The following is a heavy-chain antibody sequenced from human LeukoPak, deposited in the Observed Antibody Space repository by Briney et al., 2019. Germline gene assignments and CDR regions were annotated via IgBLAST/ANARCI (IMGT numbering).Heavy chain of an antibody. D-gene: IGHD5-18*01. Sequence: GGSLRLSCAASGFTFSSYPMSWVRQAPGKGLEWVSAISDSGDSTYYAATVKGRSTISRDNSKNTVYLQMNSLRAEDTAIYYCAKECAVRGYTYGFDYWGQGTLVSVSS. V-gene: IGHV3-23*01. CDR2: ISDSGDST. CDR1: GFTFSSYP. CDR3: AKECAVRGYTYGFDY. J-gene: IGHJ4*02.